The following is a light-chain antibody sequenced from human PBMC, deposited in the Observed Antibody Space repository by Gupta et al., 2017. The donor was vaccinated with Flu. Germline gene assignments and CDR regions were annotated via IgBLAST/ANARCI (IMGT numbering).Light chain of an antibody. V-gene: IGKV1-5*03. CDR2: KTS. J-gene: IGKJ1*01. CDR3: QQYDNYSWT. Sequence: DIQMTQSPSTLSASVGDRVTIACRASESISGWLAWYQQKPGKAPKLLIYKTSGLEDGVPSRCSGSASGTEFSLTISSLQPDDFATYYCQQYDNYSWTFGQGTKVEIK. CDR1: ESISGW.